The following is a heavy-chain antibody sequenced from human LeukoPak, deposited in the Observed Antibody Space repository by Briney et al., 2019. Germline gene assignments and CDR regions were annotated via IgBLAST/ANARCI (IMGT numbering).Heavy chain of an antibody. CDR2: IYYSGST. D-gene: IGHD5-12*01. J-gene: IGHJ4*02. CDR1: GGSISSSSYY. V-gene: IGHV4-39*01. Sequence: SETLSLTCTVSGGSISSSSYYWGWIRESPRKGREWIGSIYYSGSTYYNPSLKSRVTISVDTSKNQFSLKLSSVTAADTAVYYCASFRGGYDHFDYWGQGTLVTVSS. CDR3: ASFRGGYDHFDY.